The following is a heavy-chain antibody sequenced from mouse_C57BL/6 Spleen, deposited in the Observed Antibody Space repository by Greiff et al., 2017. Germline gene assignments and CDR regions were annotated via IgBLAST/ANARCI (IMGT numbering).Heavy chain of an antibody. CDR3: ARRGNYPYAMDY. V-gene: IGHV1-69*01. J-gene: IGHJ4*01. CDR1: GYTFTSYW. CDR2: IDPSDSYT. Sequence: QVQLQQPGAELVMPGASVKLSCKASGYTFTSYWMHWVKQRPGQGLEWIGEIDPSDSYTNYNQKFKGKSTLTVAKSSSTAYMQLSSLTSEDSAVYYCARRGNYPYAMDYWGQGTSVTVSS. D-gene: IGHD2-1*01.